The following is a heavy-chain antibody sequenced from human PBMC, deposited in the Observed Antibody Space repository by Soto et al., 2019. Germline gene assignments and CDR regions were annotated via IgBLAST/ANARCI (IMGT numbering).Heavy chain of an antibody. CDR1: GFMFSAYW. Sequence: EVQLVESGGRLVQPGGSLRLSCAASGFMFSAYWMSWVRRDPGKGLEWVATISGGASDKFYVDSVKGRFTISRDDSKNTLYLQMNSLRDEDTAVYYCVREDWHRFDSWGQGTLVTVSS. V-gene: IGHV3-7*01. J-gene: IGHJ4*02. CDR3: VREDWHRFDS. D-gene: IGHD2-21*01. CDR2: ISGGASDK.